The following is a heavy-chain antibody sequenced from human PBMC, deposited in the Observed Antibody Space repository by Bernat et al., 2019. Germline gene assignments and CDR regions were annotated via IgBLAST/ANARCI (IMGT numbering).Heavy chain of an antibody. D-gene: IGHD3-3*01. J-gene: IGHJ5*02. CDR2: ISGYKGNT. V-gene: IGHV1-18*04. CDR3: ARDFRGDAIVGVVPNFDP. Sequence: QVQLVQSGAEVKKPGASVKVSCKASGYTFTSYGISWVRQAPGQGLEWMGWISGYKGNTNYAQKLQGRVTMTTDTSTSTAYMELRSLRSDDTAVYYCARDFRGDAIVGVVPNFDPWGQGTLVTVSS. CDR1: GYTFTSYG.